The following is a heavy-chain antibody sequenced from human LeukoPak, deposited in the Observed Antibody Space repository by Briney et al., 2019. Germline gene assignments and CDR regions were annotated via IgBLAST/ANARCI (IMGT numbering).Heavy chain of an antibody. V-gene: IGHV3-66*01. D-gene: IGHD3-22*01. Sequence: GGSLRLSCAASGFTVSSNYMSWVRQAPGKGLEWVSVIYSGGSTYYADSVKGRFTISRDNSKNTLYLQMNSLRAEDTAVYYCARDHPPYYYDSSGYLYYYYGMDVWGQGTTGTVSS. CDR2: IYSGGST. CDR3: ARDHPPYYYDSSGYLYYYYGMDV. J-gene: IGHJ6*02. CDR1: GFTVSSNY.